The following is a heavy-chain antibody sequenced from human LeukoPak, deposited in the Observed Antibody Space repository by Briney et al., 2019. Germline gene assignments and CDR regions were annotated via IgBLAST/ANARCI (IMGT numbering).Heavy chain of an antibody. CDR3: VTNFDSSGYFGY. CDR1: GYAFTRNT. CDR2: VNTNTGNP. Sequence: GASVKVSCKASGYAFTRNTINWVRQAPGQGLEWMGWVNTNTGNPTYAQGFTGRFVFSSDTSVSTAYLQIGSQKAEDTAVYYCVTNFDSSGYFGYWGQGTLVTVSS. D-gene: IGHD3-22*01. V-gene: IGHV7-4-1*01. J-gene: IGHJ4*02.